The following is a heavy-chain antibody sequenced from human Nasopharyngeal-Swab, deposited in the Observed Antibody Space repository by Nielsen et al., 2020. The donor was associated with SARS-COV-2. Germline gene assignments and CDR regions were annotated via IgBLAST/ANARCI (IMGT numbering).Heavy chain of an antibody. Sequence: WIRQSPSRGLGWLGRTYYRSKWYNDYAVSVKSRITINPDTSKNQFSLQLNSVTPEDTAVYYCAREFRRVTIFGVVFRGFDYWGQGTLVTVSS. V-gene: IGHV6-1*01. J-gene: IGHJ4*02. CDR2: TYYRSKWYN. D-gene: IGHD3-3*01. CDR3: AREFRRVTIFGVVFRGFDY.